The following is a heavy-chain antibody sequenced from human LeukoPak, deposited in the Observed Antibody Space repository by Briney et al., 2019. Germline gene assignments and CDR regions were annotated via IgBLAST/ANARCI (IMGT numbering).Heavy chain of an antibody. Sequence: ASVKVSCKASGYTFTSYGISWVRQAPGKGLEWMGWISGYNGNTNYAQKLQGRVTMTTDTSTSTVYMELSSLRSEDTAVYYCARSPGYDRSLGVDYWGQGTLVTVSS. CDR2: ISGYNGNT. CDR3: ARSPGYDRSLGVDY. D-gene: IGHD3-22*01. CDR1: GYTFTSYG. V-gene: IGHV1-18*01. J-gene: IGHJ4*02.